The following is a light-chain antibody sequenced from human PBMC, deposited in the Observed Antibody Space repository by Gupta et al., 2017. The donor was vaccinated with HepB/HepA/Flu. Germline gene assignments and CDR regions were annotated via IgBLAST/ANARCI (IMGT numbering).Light chain of an antibody. V-gene: IGKV3-20*01. CDR2: GAS. CDR1: QSVTSNN. CDR3: QQYGSSPPYT. J-gene: IGKJ2*01. Sequence: DIVLTQSPGTLSSSPGERASLSCRASQSVTSNNLAWYQQRPGQAPRLLIFGASSRATGIPDRFSGSGSGTDFTLTISRLEPEDLAVYYCQQYGSSPPYTFGQGTNLEIK.